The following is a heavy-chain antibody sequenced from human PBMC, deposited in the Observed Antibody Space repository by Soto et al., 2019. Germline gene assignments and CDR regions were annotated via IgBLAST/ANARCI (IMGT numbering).Heavy chain of an antibody. CDR1: GYTFTSYG. V-gene: IGHV1-18*01. CDR3: ARDKGAYCGGDCYSTWFDP. Sequence: QIQLVQSGAEVKKPGASVKVSCKASGYTFTSYGISWVRQAPGQGLEWMGWISAYNGNTNYAQKLQGRVTMTTDTSTSTAYMELRSLRSDDTAVYYCARDKGAYCGGDCYSTWFDPWGQGTLVTVSS. J-gene: IGHJ5*02. CDR2: ISAYNGNT. D-gene: IGHD2-21*02.